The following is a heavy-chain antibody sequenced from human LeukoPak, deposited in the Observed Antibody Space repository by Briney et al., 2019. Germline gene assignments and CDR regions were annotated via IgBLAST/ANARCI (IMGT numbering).Heavy chain of an antibody. CDR3: ARLSIAARLFDY. V-gene: IGHV3-53*01. CDR1: GFTVSSNY. CDR2: IYSGGST. J-gene: IGHJ4*02. D-gene: IGHD6-6*01. Sequence: GGSLRLSCAASGFTVSSNYMSWVRQAPGKGLEWVSVIYSGGSTYYADSVKGRFTISRDNSKNTLYLQMNSLRAEDTAVYYCARLSIAARLFDYWGQGTLVTVSS.